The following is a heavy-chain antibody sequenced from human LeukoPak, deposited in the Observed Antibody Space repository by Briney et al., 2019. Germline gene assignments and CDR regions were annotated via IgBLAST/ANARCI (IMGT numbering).Heavy chain of an antibody. CDR3: ARVVTSWFDP. Sequence: PGGSLRLSCVASGFTFSDYYMSWIRQAPGKGLEWVSYISSSGDSTYYADSVKGRFTISRDNVKNSLYLQMNSLRAGDTAVYYCARVVTSWFDPWGQGTLVTVSS. CDR2: ISSSGDST. D-gene: IGHD4-23*01. CDR1: GFTFSDYY. V-gene: IGHV3-11*01. J-gene: IGHJ5*02.